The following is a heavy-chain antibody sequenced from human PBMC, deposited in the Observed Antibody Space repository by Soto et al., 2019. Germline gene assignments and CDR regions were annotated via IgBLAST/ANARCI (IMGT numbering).Heavy chain of an antibody. Sequence: PGESLKISCKGSGYSFTSYWIGWVRQMPGKGLEWMGRIDPSDSYTNYSPSFQGHVTISADKSISTAYLQWSSLKASDTAMYYCARHLPPFSEVGQFDYWGQGTLVTVSS. CDR1: GYSFTSYW. D-gene: IGHD1-26*01. V-gene: IGHV5-10-1*01. CDR3: ARHLPPFSEVGQFDY. J-gene: IGHJ4*02. CDR2: IDPSDSYT.